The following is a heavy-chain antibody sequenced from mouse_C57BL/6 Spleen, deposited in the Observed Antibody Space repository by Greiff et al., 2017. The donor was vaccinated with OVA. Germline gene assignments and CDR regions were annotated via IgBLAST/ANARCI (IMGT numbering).Heavy chain of an antibody. CDR2: IDPSDSYT. CDR1: GYTFTSYW. J-gene: IGHJ4*01. Sequence: VQLQQPGAELVMPGASVKLSCKASGYTFTSYWMHWVKQRPGQGLEWIGEIDPSDSYTNYNQKFKGKSTLTVDKSSSTAYMQLSSLTSEDSAVYYCARKGYSNYGRGAMDYWGQGTSVTVSS. V-gene: IGHV1-69*01. D-gene: IGHD2-5*01. CDR3: ARKGYSNYGRGAMDY.